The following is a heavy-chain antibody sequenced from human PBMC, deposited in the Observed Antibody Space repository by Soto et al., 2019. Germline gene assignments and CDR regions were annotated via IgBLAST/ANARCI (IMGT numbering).Heavy chain of an antibody. D-gene: IGHD6-19*01. Sequence: EVQLVESGGGLVQPGGSLRLSCAASGFTFGSYWMTWVRQAPGRGLEWVANIRHDGGEIHYVDSVKGRFTISRDNAKNSLFLQMNSLRAEDKAVYYCGRDLSPYSGAWYDAMDFWGRGTLVTVSS. CDR2: IRHDGGEI. CDR1: GFTFGSYW. CDR3: GRDLSPYSGAWYDAMDF. J-gene: IGHJ3*01. V-gene: IGHV3-7*01.